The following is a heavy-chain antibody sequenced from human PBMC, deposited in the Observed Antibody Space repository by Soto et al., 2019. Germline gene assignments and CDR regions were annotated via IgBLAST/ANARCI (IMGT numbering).Heavy chain of an antibody. J-gene: IGHJ4*02. D-gene: IGHD3-22*01. V-gene: IGHV1-69*13. CDR1: GGTFSSYA. Sequence: SVKVSCKASGGTFSSYAISWVRQAPGQGLEWMGGIIPIFGTANYAQKFQGRVTITADESTSTAYMELSSLRSEDTAVYYCAREGGYYDSSGYFEIDYWGQGTLVTVSS. CDR3: AREGGYYDSSGYFEIDY. CDR2: IIPIFGTA.